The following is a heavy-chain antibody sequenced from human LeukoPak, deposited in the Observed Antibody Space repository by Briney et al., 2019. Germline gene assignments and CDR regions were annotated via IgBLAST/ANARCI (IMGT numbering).Heavy chain of an antibody. Sequence: GGSLRLSCAASGFTFRNYALTWVRRAPGKGLEWVSTITASGESTYYADSVKGRFTISRDNFRDTLYLQMSSLRVEDTAVYYCAKGILGCSSTSCYGYMDVWGKGTTVTVSS. J-gene: IGHJ6*03. CDR1: GFTFRNYA. CDR2: ITASGEST. D-gene: IGHD2-2*01. V-gene: IGHV3-23*01. CDR3: AKGILGCSSTSCYGYMDV.